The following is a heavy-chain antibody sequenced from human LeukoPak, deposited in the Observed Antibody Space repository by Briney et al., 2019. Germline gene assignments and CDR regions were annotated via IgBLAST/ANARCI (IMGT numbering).Heavy chain of an antibody. J-gene: IGHJ4*02. V-gene: IGHV3-20*04. Sequence: GGSLRLSCAASGFVFDDYGMNWVRQVPGKGLEWVSDINWNGGTIGYADSVKGRFTISRDNAKNSLYLQMNSLRVEDTAFYYCARGHSSSWYGFPDYWGQGTLVTVSS. CDR1: GFVFDDYG. CDR2: INWNGGTI. D-gene: IGHD6-13*01. CDR3: ARGHSSSWYGFPDY.